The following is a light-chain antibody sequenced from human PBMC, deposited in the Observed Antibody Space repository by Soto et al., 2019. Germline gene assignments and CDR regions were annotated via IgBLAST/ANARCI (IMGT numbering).Light chain of an antibody. J-gene: IGKJ5*01. V-gene: IGKV3D-20*02. CDR3: QHRSNWPIT. Sequence: EVLLTQSPGTLSLSPGERATLSCRASQSVSSSYLAWYQQKPGQAPRLLMYGTSSRATGIPDRFSGSGSGTDFTLTISRLEPEDFAVYYCQHRSNWPITFGQGTRLEIK. CDR2: GTS. CDR1: QSVSSSY.